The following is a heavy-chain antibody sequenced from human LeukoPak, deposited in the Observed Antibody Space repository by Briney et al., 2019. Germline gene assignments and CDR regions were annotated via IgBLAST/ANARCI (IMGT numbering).Heavy chain of an antibody. Sequence: PGGSLRLSCAASGFTFTNSWMAWVRQAPGKGLEWVANIKQDASTKHYADSLKGRFTISRGNPKNSLYLQMNNLRADDTAIYYCTRDTEGTLDYWGQGILVTVAS. CDR1: GFTFTNSW. V-gene: IGHV3-7*01. J-gene: IGHJ4*02. D-gene: IGHD2-8*02. CDR3: TRDTEGTLDY. CDR2: IKQDASTK.